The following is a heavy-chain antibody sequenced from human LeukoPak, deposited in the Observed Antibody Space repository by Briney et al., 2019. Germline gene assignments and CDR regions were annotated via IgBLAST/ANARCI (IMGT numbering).Heavy chain of an antibody. CDR1: GFTFSSYE. V-gene: IGHV3-48*03. J-gene: IGHJ4*02. CDR2: ISSSGSTI. Sequence: GGSLRLSCAASGFTFSSYEMNWVRQAPGKGLEWVSYISSSGSTIYYADSVKGRFTISRDNAKNSLYLQMNSLRAEDTAVYYCARSGYGYFSDYWGQGTLVTVSS. CDR3: ARSGYGYFSDY. D-gene: IGHD5-18*01.